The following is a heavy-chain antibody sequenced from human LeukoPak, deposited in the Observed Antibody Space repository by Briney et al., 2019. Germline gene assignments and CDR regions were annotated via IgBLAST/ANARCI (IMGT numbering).Heavy chain of an antibody. CDR2: INHSGST. CDR3: ARTPYYDFWSGPYYYYYYMDV. V-gene: IGHV4-34*01. CDR1: GGSFSGYY. J-gene: IGHJ6*03. Sequence: SETLSLTCAVYGGSFSGYYWSWIRQPPGKGLEWIGEINHSGSTNYNPSLKSRVTISVDTSKNQFSLKLSSVTAADTAVYYCARTPYYDFWSGPYYYYYYMDVWGKGTTVTVSS. D-gene: IGHD3-3*01.